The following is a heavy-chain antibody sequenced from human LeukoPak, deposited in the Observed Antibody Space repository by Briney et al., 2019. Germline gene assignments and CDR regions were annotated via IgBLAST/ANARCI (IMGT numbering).Heavy chain of an antibody. CDR1: GFTFSNSW. J-gene: IGHJ4*02. Sequence: GGSLRLSCAASGFTFSNSWMSWVRQAPGKGLEWVANIKQDGSEKYYVDSVKGRFTISRDNAKNSLYLQMNSLRAEDTAVYYCARGPSSGWTDWGQGTLVTVSS. V-gene: IGHV3-7*01. CDR3: ARGPSSGWTD. CDR2: IKQDGSEK. D-gene: IGHD6-19*01.